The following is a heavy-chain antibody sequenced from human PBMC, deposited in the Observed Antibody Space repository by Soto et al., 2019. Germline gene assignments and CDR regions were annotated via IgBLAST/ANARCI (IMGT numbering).Heavy chain of an antibody. CDR3: VREAEIASVPLPYF. J-gene: IGHJ4*02. V-gene: IGHV1-18*01. Sequence: QVQLVQSGAEVKEPGASVKVSCKASGYTFTNYGLTWVRQAPGQVLEWMGWISAHNGNTNYAQKLQGRITMTRDTSTSTVSMELRSLTSDDTSVYYCVREAEIASVPLPYFWGQGTLVTVSS. D-gene: IGHD2-21*01. CDR1: GYTFTNYG. CDR2: ISAHNGNT.